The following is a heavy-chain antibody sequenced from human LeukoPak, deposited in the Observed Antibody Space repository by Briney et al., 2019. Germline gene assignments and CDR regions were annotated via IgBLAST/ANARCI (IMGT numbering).Heavy chain of an antibody. Sequence: SVKVSCKASGGTFSSYAISWVRQAPGQGLEWMGGIIPMFGTANYAQKIQGRVTITADKSTSTAYMELSSLRSEDTAVYYCACQIEVGATHRGFYYYMDVWGKGTTVTVSS. V-gene: IGHV1-69*06. CDR3: ACQIEVGATHRGFYYYMDV. CDR2: IIPMFGTA. J-gene: IGHJ6*03. D-gene: IGHD1-26*01. CDR1: GGTFSSYA.